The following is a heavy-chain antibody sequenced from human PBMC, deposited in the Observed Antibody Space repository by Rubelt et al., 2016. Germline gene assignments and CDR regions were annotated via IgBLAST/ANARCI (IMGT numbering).Heavy chain of an antibody. CDR3: ARTGARYYFDY. D-gene: IGHD1-1*01. V-gene: IGHV1-2*02. CDR2: INPNSGDT. Sequence: QVQLVQSGAEVKKPGASVKVSYKASGYTFTGYYLHLLRQAPGQGLEWMGWINPNSGDTNYAQKFQGRVTMTRDKSISTAYMKLSRLRSDDTAVYYCARTGARYYFDYWGQGTLVTVSA. J-gene: IGHJ4*02. CDR1: GYTFTGYY.